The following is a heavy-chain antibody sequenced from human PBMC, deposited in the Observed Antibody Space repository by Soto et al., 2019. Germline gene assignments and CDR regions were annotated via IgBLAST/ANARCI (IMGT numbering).Heavy chain of an antibody. V-gene: IGHV1-2*04. J-gene: IGHJ3*02. Sequence: ASVKVSCKASGYTFTGYYMHWVRQAPGQGLEWMGWINPNSGGTNYAQKFQGWVTMTRDTSIITAYMELSRLRSDDTAVYYCARVLAYSSSAALAFDIWGQGTMVTVSS. D-gene: IGHD6-6*01. CDR1: GYTFTGYY. CDR3: ARVLAYSSSAALAFDI. CDR2: INPNSGGT.